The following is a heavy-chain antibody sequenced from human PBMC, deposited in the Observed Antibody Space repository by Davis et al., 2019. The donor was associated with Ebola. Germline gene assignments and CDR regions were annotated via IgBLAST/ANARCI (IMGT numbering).Heavy chain of an antibody. CDR2: ISGSGGST. CDR3: AKAQWTTAKLNFDY. Sequence: GGSLRLSCAASGFTFNSYAMSWVRQAPGKGLEWVSGISGSGGSTYYPDSVTGRFTISRDNSNNMLYLQRNSLRAEDTAVYFCAKAQWTTAKLNFDYWGQGTLVTVSS. J-gene: IGHJ4*02. V-gene: IGHV3-23*01. D-gene: IGHD4-17*01. CDR1: GFTFNSYA.